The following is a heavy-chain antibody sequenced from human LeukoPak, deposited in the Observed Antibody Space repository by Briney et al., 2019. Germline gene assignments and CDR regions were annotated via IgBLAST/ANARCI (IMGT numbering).Heavy chain of an antibody. D-gene: IGHD2-2*02. CDR2: IVVGSGNT. CDR1: GFTFTSSA. CDR3: AAVYCSSTSCYTAGLDY. J-gene: IGHJ4*02. Sequence: SVKVSCKASGFTFTSSAVQWVRQARGQRLEWIGWIVVGSGNTNYAQKFQERVTITRDMSTSTAYMELSSLRSEDTAVYYCAAVYCSSTSCYTAGLDYWGQGTLVTVSS. V-gene: IGHV1-58*01.